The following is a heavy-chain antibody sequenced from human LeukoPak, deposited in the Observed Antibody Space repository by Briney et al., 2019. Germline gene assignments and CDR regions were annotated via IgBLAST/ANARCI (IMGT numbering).Heavy chain of an antibody. CDR2: ISAYNGNT. CDR3: AREAGSHYYDSSGYFDY. Sequence: ASVKVSCTASGYSFSTYGISWVRQAPGQGLEWMGWISAYNGNTNYAQKLQGRVTMTTDTSTSTAYMELRSLRSDDTAVYYCAREAGSHYYDSSGYFDYWGQGTLVTVSS. D-gene: IGHD3-22*01. CDR1: GYSFSTYG. V-gene: IGHV1-18*01. J-gene: IGHJ4*02.